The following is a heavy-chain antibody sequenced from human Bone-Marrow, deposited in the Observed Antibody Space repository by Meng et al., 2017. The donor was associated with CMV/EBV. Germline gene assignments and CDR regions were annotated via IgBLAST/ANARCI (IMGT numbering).Heavy chain of an antibody. CDR1: NYTFTKYG. CDR3: ARGTTVGMGIRAFDI. Sequence: ASVKVSCKASNYTFTKYGISWVRQAPGQGLEWMGWINPNSGGTNYAQKFQGRVTMTRDTSISTAYMELSRLRSDDTAVYYCARGTTVGMGIRAFDIWGQGTMVTVSS. D-gene: IGHD4-11*01. V-gene: IGHV1-2*02. J-gene: IGHJ3*02. CDR2: INPNSGGT.